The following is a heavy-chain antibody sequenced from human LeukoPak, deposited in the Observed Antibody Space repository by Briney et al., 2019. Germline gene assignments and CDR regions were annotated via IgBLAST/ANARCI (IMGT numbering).Heavy chain of an antibody. D-gene: IGHD3-3*01. J-gene: IGHJ4*02. Sequence: SETLSLTCTVSGGSISSSSYYWGWIRQPPGKGLEWIGSIYYSGSTYYNPSLKSRVTISVDTSKNQFSLKLSSVTAADTAVYYCAGLFGVVNNLVPFDYWGQGTLVTVSS. CDR3: AGLFGVVNNLVPFDY. CDR2: IYYSGST. V-gene: IGHV4-39*01. CDR1: GGSISSSSYY.